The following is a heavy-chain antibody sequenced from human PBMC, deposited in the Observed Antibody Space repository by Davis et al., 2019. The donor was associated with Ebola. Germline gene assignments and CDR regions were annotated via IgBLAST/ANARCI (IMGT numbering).Heavy chain of an antibody. Sequence: SETLSLTCTASGDSISSYYWSWIRQPPGKGLEWIGYIYYSGSTNYNPSLKSRVTISVDTSKNQFSLKLSSVTAADTAVYYCARRGYSYGFDYWGQGTLVTVSS. CDR1: GDSISSYY. CDR3: ARRGYSYGFDY. J-gene: IGHJ4*02. D-gene: IGHD5-18*01. V-gene: IGHV4-59*08. CDR2: IYYSGST.